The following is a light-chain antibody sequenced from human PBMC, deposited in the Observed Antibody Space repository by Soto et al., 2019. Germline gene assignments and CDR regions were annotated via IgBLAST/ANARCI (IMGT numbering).Light chain of an antibody. CDR3: KQALQNWT. CDR2: LGS. CDR1: QSLLHSNGYNY. J-gene: IGKJ1*01. Sequence: DVVMTQSPLSLPVTPGEPASISCRSSQSLLHSNGYNYLDWFLQKPGQSPQLLIYLGSNRASGAPDRVSGSGSGTDFTLKISRVDAEDVEVYYCKQALQNWTFDQGTKVEIK. V-gene: IGKV2-28*01.